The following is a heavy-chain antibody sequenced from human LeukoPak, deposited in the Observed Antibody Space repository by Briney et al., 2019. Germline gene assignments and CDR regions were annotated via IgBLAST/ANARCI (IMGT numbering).Heavy chain of an antibody. CDR2: FYTSGVT. V-gene: IGHV4-61*02. D-gene: IGHD6-19*01. J-gene: IGHJ3*02. CDR1: GDPISSASYY. CDR3: ARVGQWLVRDAFDI. Sequence: SETLSLTCTVSGDPISSASYYWTWIRQPAGKGLEWIGRFYTSGVTNYSPSLKSRVTISVDTSKNQFSLKLSSVTAADTAVYYCARVGQWLVRDAFDIWGQGTMVTVSS.